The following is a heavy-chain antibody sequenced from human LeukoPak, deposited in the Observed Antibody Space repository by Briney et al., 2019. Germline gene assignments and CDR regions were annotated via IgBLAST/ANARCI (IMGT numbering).Heavy chain of an antibody. CDR1: GFTFSPHY. J-gene: IGHJ4*02. CDR2: IRNKADGYTT. V-gene: IGHV3-72*01. Sequence: GGSLRLSCVASGFTFSPHYMDWVRQSPGQGLEWVGLIRNKADGYTTIYAASVKGRFTISRDDSKNSVYLQMDSLKTEDTAVYYCGDLGSTETDHWGQGTLVTVSS. CDR3: GDLGSTETDH. D-gene: IGHD4-17*01.